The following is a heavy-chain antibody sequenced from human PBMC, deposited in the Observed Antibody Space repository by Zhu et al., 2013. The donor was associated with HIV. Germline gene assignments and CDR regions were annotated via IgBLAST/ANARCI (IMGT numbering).Heavy chain of an antibody. CDR1: GFTFTSSA. Sequence: QMQLVQSGPEVKKPGTSVKVSCKASGFTFTSSAVQWVRQARGQRLEWIGWIVVGSGNTNYAQKFQERVTITRDMSTSTAYMELSSLRSEDTAVYYCAAGDLFDSIPTGMDVWGQGTTVTVSS. V-gene: IGHV1-58*01. CDR2: IVVGSGNT. CDR3: AAGDLFDSIPTGMDV. J-gene: IGHJ6*02. D-gene: IGHD3-22*01.